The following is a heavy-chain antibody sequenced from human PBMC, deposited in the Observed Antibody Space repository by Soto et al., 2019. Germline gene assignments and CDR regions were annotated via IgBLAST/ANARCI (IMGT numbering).Heavy chain of an antibody. D-gene: IGHD3-22*01. CDR1: GFTFSSYA. J-gene: IGHJ3*02. V-gene: IGHV3-23*01. CDR3: AKSGNYDSSGYYLDAFDI. CDR2: ISGSGGST. Sequence: GGSLRLSCAASGFTFSSYAMSWVRQAPGKGLEWVSAISGSGGSTYYADSVKGRFTISRDNSKNTLYLQMNSLGAEDTAVYYCAKSGNYDSSGYYLDAFDIWGQGTMVTVSS.